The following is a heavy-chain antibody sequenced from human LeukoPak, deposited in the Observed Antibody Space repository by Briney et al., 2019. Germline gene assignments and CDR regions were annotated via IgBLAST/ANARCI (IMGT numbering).Heavy chain of an antibody. CDR1: GGTFSSYA. Sequence: SVKVSCKASGGTFSSYAISWVRQAPGQGLEWMGRIIPILGIANYAQKFQGRVTITADKSTSTAYMELSSLRSEDTAVYYCARDLAMIVVVIRDDAFDIWGQGTMVTVSS. CDR3: ARDLAMIVVVIRDDAFDI. V-gene: IGHV1-69*04. J-gene: IGHJ3*02. D-gene: IGHD3-22*01. CDR2: IIPILGIA.